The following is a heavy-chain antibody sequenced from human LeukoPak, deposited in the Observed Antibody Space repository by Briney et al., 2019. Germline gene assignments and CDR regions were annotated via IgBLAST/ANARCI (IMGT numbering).Heavy chain of an antibody. J-gene: IGHJ4*02. D-gene: IGHD6-19*01. CDR1: GGSISSSSYY. V-gene: IGHV4-61*05. CDR2: IYYSGST. CDR3: ARGGLAVAVFDY. Sequence: PSETLSLTCTVSGGSISSSSYYWGWIRQPPGKGLEWIGYIYYSGSTNYNPSLKSRVTISVDTSKNQFSLKLSSVTAADTAVYYCARGGLAVAVFDYWGQGTLVTVSS.